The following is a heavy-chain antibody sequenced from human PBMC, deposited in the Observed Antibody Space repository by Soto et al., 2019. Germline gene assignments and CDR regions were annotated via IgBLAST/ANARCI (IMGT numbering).Heavy chain of an antibody. D-gene: IGHD3-9*01. V-gene: IGHV3-53*01. CDR3: ARVTTFYDILTSSYALNYFDY. Sequence: GGSLRLSCTASGFSVSSNYMTWVRQAPGKGLECVSVIYAGGDTFYADSVKGRFTISSDNSKNTLFLQMNNLRAEDTAVYYCARVTTFYDILTSSYALNYFDYWGQGTRVTVSS. CDR2: IYAGGDT. J-gene: IGHJ4*02. CDR1: GFSVSSNY.